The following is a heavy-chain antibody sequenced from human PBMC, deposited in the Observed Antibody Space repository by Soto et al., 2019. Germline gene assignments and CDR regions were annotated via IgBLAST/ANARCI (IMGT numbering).Heavy chain of an antibody. CDR1: GGSISSSSYY. CDR3: ARVDYGEYNWFDP. Sequence: QLQLQESGPGLVKPSETLSLTCTVSGGSISSSSYYWGWIRQPPGKGLEWIGSIYYSGSPYYNPSLESRVDIVVDTSKNQFSRKLSSVTAADTAVYSCARVDYGEYNWFDPWGQGTLVIVSS. J-gene: IGHJ5*02. D-gene: IGHD4-17*01. V-gene: IGHV4-39*01. CDR2: IYYSGSP.